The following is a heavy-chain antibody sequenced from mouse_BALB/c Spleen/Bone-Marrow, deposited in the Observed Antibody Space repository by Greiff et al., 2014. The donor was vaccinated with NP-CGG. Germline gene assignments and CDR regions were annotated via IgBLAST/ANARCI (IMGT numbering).Heavy chain of an antibody. CDR2: IWADGST. J-gene: IGHJ4*01. V-gene: IGHV2-9*02. CDR1: GFSLTNYG. CDR3: ARIPTATGAMDY. Sequence: QVQLKESGPGLAAPSQRLSITCTVSGFSLTNYGVHWVRQPPGKGLEWLGVIWADGSTNYNSALMSRLSISKANSKSQVFFKMNSLQTDDTAMYYCARIPTATGAMDYWGQGTSVTVSS. D-gene: IGHD1-2*01.